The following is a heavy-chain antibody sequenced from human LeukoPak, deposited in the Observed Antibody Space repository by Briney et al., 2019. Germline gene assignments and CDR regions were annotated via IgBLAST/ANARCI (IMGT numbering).Heavy chain of an antibody. J-gene: IGHJ1*01. Sequence: SETLSLTCAVYGGSFSGYYWSWIRQPPGKGLEWIGEINHSGSTNYNPSLKSRVTISVDTSKNQFSLKLSSVTAADTAVYYCARPSVGALVFQHWGQGTLVTVSS. CDR3: ARPSVGALVFQH. CDR2: INHSGST. D-gene: IGHD1-26*01. V-gene: IGHV4-34*01. CDR1: GGSFSGYY.